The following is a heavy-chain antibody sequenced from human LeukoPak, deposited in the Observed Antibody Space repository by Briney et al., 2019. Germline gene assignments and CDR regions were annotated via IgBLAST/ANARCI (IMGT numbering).Heavy chain of an antibody. CDR3: ARGGAGIKYYYYYYMDV. J-gene: IGHJ6*03. Sequence: PGGSLRLSCAASGFTFSSYVMHWVRQAPGKGLEWVAVISYDGSNKYYADSVEGRFTISRDNSKNTLYLQMNSLRAEDTAVYYCARGGAGIKYYYYYYMDVWGKGTTVTVSS. CDR2: ISYDGSNK. CDR1: GFTFSSYV. V-gene: IGHV3-30*04. D-gene: IGHD1-1*01.